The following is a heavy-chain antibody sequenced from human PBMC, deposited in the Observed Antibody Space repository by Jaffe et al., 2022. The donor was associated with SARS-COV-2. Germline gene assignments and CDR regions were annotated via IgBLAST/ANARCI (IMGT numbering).Heavy chain of an antibody. CDR1: GFTFSSYA. CDR3: AKWARIAARGMYWYFDL. V-gene: IGHV3-23*01. CDR2: ISGSGGST. D-gene: IGHD6-6*01. Sequence: EVQLLESGGGLVQPGGSLRLSCAASGFTFSSYAMSWVRQAPGKGLEWVSAISGSGGSTYYADSVKGRFTISRDNSKNTLYLQMNSLRAEDTAVYYCAKWARIAARGMYWYFDLWGRGTLVTVSS. J-gene: IGHJ2*01.